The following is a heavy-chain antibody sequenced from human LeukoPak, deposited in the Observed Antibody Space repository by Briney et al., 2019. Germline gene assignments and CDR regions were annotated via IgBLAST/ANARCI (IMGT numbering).Heavy chain of an antibody. V-gene: IGHV1-2*02. CDR1: GYTFTGDF. CDR3: ARGNIATRRGENWFDP. D-gene: IGHD6-6*01. J-gene: IGHJ5*02. CDR2: INSDSGGT. Sequence: GASVKVSCKASGYTFTGDFIHWVRQAPGQGLEWMGWINSDSGGTIYARKFQGRVTMTRDTSISTAYMELSSLRSDDTAVFYCARGNIATRRGENWFDPWGQGTLVTVSS.